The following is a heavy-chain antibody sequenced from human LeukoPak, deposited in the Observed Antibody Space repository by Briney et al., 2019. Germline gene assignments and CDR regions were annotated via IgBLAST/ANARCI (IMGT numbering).Heavy chain of an antibody. D-gene: IGHD4-17*01. CDR2: INSDGSSS. J-gene: IGHJ6*02. CDR1: GFTFSSYW. V-gene: IGHV3-74*01. Sequence: GGSLRLSCAASGFTFSSYWMHWVRQAPGKGLVWVSRINSDGSSSSYADSVKGRFTIARDNAKNTLYLQMNSLRAEDTAVYYCAREEDYGYGDPFLDYGMDVWGQGTTVTVSS. CDR3: AREEDYGYGDPFLDYGMDV.